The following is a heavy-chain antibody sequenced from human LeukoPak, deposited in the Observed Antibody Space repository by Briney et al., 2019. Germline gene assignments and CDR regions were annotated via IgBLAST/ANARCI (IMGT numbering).Heavy chain of an antibody. V-gene: IGHV5-51*01. CDR3: ARHHNYFNPRTALKDY. D-gene: IGHD5-24*01. J-gene: IGHJ4*02. Sequence: GEPLKISCKASGYTFTNYWIGWVRQMPGKGLEWMGIINPGDSDTRYSPPFQGQVIISVDKSISTAYLQWSSLKASDTAMYFCARHHNYFNPRTALKDYLGQGTLVTVTS. CDR1: GYTFTNYW. CDR2: INPGDSDT.